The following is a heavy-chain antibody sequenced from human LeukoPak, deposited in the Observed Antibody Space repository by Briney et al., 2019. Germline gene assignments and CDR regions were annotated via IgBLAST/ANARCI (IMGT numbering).Heavy chain of an antibody. Sequence: PGGSLRLSCAASGFTFSSYGMHWVRQAPGKGLEWVAVISYDGSNKYYADSVKGRFTISRDNSKNTLYLQMNSLRAEDTAVYYCAKGLFTVTTFSLPDYWGQGTLVTVSS. V-gene: IGHV3-30*18. CDR2: ISYDGSNK. CDR1: GFTFSSYG. D-gene: IGHD4-11*01. J-gene: IGHJ4*02. CDR3: AKGLFTVTTFSLPDY.